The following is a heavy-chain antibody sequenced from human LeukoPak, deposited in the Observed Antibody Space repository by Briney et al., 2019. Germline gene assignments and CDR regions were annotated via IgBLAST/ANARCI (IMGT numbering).Heavy chain of an antibody. J-gene: IGHJ4*02. Sequence: GGSLRLSCAVFGFTVSNNYMNWVRQAPGKGLEWVSVIYSGGSTYYADSVKGRFTISRDNSKNTLYLQMNSLRGEDTAVYYCARSGEAGTFYYWGRGTLVTVSS. D-gene: IGHD6-13*01. CDR3: ARSGEAGTFYY. V-gene: IGHV3-66*01. CDR1: GFTVSNNY. CDR2: IYSGGST.